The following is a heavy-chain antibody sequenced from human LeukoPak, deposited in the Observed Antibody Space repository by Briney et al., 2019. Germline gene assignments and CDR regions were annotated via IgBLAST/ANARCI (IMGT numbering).Heavy chain of an antibody. Sequence: PGGSLRLSCAASGFTFSDYYMSWIRPAPGKGLEWVSYISSSSSYTNYADSVKGRFTISRDNAKNSLYLQMNSLRAEDTAVYYCAREVSGVREPTNWFDPWGQGTLVTVSS. V-gene: IGHV3-11*06. J-gene: IGHJ5*02. D-gene: IGHD3-10*01. CDR3: AREVSGVREPTNWFDP. CDR1: GFTFSDYY. CDR2: ISSSSSYT.